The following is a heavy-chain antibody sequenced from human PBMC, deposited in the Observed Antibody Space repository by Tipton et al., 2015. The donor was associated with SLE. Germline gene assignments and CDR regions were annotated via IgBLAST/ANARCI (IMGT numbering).Heavy chain of an antibody. D-gene: IGHD6-6*01. CDR1: GGPISSSNW. J-gene: IGHJ2*01. Sequence: SLRLSCAVSGGPISSSNWWSWVRQPPGKGLEWIGEIYHSGSTNYNPSLKSRVTISVDKSKNQFSLKLSSVTAADTAVYYCAREVGAARPFDLWGRGSVVTVSS. CDR2: IYHSGST. V-gene: IGHV4-4*02. CDR3: AREVGAARPFDL.